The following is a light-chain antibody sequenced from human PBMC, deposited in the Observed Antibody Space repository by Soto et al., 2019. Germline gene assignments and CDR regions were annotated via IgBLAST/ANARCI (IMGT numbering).Light chain of an antibody. CDR3: LHDYNSPYT. V-gene: IGKV1-6*01. CDR1: QGISNA. J-gene: IGKJ2*01. CDR2: GAS. Sequence: AIQMTQSPSSLSASVGDRVTITFRASQGISNALGWYQQKSGKAPKLLIYGASSLQSGVPSRFSGSGSGTDFTLTISLLQPEDHATYYCLHDYNSPYTCGPGNKVEIK.